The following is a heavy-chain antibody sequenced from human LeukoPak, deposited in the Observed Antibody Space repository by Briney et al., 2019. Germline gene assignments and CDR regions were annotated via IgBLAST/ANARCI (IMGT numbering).Heavy chain of an antibody. V-gene: IGHV1-2*02. CDR3: AADTATYSGHTYYYYYYMDV. CDR2: INPNSGGT. CDR1: GYTFTGYY. D-gene: IGHD3-10*01. Sequence: ASVKVSCKASGYTFTGYYMHWVRQAPGQGLEWMGWINPNSGGTNYAQKFQGRVTMTRDTSISTAYMELSSLRSEDTAVYYCAADTATYSGHTYYYYYYMDVWGKGTTVTVSS. J-gene: IGHJ6*03.